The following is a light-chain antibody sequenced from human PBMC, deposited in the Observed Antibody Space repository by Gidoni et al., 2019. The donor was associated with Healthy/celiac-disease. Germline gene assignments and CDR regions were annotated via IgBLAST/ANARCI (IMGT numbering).Light chain of an antibody. CDR3: QQRSNWPCS. CDR2: DAS. V-gene: IGKV3-11*01. J-gene: IGKJ2*04. CDR1: QSVSSY. Sequence: EIVLTQSPATLSLSPGERPTLSCRASQSVSSYLAWYQQKPGQAPRLLIYDASNRATGIPARFSGSGSGTDFTLTISSLEPEDFAVYYCQQRSNWPCSFGQGTKLEIK.